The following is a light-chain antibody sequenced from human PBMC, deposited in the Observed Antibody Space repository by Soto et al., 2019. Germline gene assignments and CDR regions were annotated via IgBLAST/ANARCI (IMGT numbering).Light chain of an antibody. V-gene: IGKV1-39*01. CDR2: SAS. J-gene: IGKJ2*01. CDR3: QHFYVAPYN. CDR1: QDINVY. Sequence: DIQMTQSPSSVSASVGDTVTITCRASQDINVYLNWYQQKPGEVPKLLIYSASSLHSGVPSRFTGSGSETDFTLTIRSLQPEDFATYYCQHFYVAPYNFGQGTKV.